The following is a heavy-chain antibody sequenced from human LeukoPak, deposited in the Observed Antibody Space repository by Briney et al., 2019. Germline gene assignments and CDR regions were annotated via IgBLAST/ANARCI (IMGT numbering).Heavy chain of an antibody. CDR3: AKGDVLRYFDWSDTRFDY. CDR2: ISGSGGST. Sequence: RAGGSLRLSCAASGFTFSSYAMSWVRQAPGKGLEWVSAISGSGGSTYYADSVKGRFTISRDNSKNTLYLQMNSLRAEDTAVYYCAKGDVLRYFDWSDTRFDYWGQGTLVTVSS. J-gene: IGHJ4*02. CDR1: GFTFSSYA. V-gene: IGHV3-23*01. D-gene: IGHD3-9*01.